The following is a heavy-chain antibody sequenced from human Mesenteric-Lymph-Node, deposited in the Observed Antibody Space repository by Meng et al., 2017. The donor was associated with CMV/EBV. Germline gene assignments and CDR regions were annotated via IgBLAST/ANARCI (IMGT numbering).Heavy chain of an antibody. D-gene: IGHD5-12*01. CDR1: YTFTGYY. Sequence: YTFTGYYMHWVRQAPGQGLEWMGRINPNSGGTNYAQKLQGMVTMARDSSISTAYMVLSRLRADATAVYYCAREWGAIVATLSSLDYWGQGTLVTVSS. CDR2: INPNSGGT. CDR3: AREWGAIVATLSSLDY. J-gene: IGHJ4*02. V-gene: IGHV1-2*06.